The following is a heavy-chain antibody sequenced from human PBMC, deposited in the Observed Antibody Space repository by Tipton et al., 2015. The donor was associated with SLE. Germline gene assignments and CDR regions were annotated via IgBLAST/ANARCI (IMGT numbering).Heavy chain of an antibody. J-gene: IGHJ3*02. Sequence: TLSLTCNVSGGSISSGGYYWSWIRQHPGQGLEWIGYTYYSGSPYYNPSLKSRVTISLDMSKNQFSLRLSSVTAADTAVYYCARDQGGSGFDAFDIWGQGTMVTVSS. CDR3: ARDQGGSGFDAFDI. V-gene: IGHV4-31*03. CDR2: TYYSGSP. CDR1: GGSISSGGYY. D-gene: IGHD2-15*01.